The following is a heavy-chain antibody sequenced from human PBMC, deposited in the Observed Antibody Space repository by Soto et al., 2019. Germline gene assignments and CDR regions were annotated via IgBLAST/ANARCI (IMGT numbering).Heavy chain of an antibody. Sequence: GGSLRLSCAASGFTVSTNYSRCVSQAPGEGLEWDSVIYSGSSTYYADSVKGRVTISRDNSKNTLYLQMNSLRAENTAVYYCARVPIDCWVDYWGQGTLVTVSS. CDR2: IYSGSST. V-gene: IGHV3-53*01. CDR1: GFTVSTNY. D-gene: IGHD2-21*01. CDR3: ARVPIDCWVDY. J-gene: IGHJ4*02.